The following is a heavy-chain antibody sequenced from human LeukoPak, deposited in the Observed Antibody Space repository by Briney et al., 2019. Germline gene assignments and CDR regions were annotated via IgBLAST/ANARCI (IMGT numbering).Heavy chain of an antibody. CDR3: ARGVVPAAFDY. D-gene: IGHD2-2*01. CDR1: GSTFSSYS. Sequence: AGRSLRLSCAASGSTFSSYSMNWVRQAPGKGLEWVSSISSSSDHIAYADSVKGRFTISRDNAKNALYLQVNSLRAEDTAVYYCARGVVPAAFDYWGQGTLVTVSS. CDR2: ISSSSDHI. V-gene: IGHV3-21*01. J-gene: IGHJ4*02.